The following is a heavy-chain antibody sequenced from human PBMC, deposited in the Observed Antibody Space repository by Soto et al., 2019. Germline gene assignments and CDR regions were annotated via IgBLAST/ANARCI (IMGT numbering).Heavy chain of an antibody. J-gene: IGHJ4*02. V-gene: IGHV3-66*01. CDR3: ARDGTYNWV. CDR1: GFTVSNNY. Sequence: ELQLVASGGGLVQPGGSLRLSCAASGFTVSNNYVRWVRQAPGKGLEWVSLIFSNVDTRYADSVKGRFTISRDSSSNTLYLQMNSLRVEDTAVYYCARDGTYNWVGGQGIHVTVSS. CDR2: IFSNVDT. D-gene: IGHD1-1*01.